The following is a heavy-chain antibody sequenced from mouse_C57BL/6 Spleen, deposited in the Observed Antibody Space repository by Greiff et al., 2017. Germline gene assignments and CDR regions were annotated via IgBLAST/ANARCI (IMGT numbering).Heavy chain of an antibody. CDR3: ARNSSGYDY. J-gene: IGHJ2*01. Sequence: EVKVVESGGGLVKPGGSLKLSCAASGFTFSDYGMHWVRQAPEKGLEWVAYISSGSSTIYYADTVKGRFTISRDNAKNTLFLQMTSLRSEDTAMYYCARNSSGYDYWGKGTTLTVSS. CDR2: ISSGSSTI. CDR1: GFTFSDYG. D-gene: IGHD3-2*02. V-gene: IGHV5-17*01.